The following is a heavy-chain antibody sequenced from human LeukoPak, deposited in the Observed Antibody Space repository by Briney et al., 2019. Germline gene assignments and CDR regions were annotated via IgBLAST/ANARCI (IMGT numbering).Heavy chain of an antibody. D-gene: IGHD3-22*01. CDR1: GGSISSYY. CDR3: ARVGYASSGRTSPNTFDY. J-gene: IGHJ4*02. CDR2: IYYSGST. V-gene: IGHV4-59*01. Sequence: SETLSLTCTVSGGSISSYYWSWIRQPPGKGLEWVGYIYYSGSTNYNPSLKSRVTISVDTSKTQFSLKLSSVTAADTAVYYCARVGYASSGRTSPNTFDYWGQGTLVTVSS.